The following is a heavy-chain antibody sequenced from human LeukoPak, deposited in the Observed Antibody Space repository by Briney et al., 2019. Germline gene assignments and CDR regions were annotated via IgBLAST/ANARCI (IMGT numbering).Heavy chain of an antibody. V-gene: IGHV4-39*02. J-gene: IGHJ4*02. D-gene: IGHD3-10*01. CDR3: ARDPGAMVRGARGI. Sequence: SETLSLTCTVSGGSISSSSYYWGWIRQPPGKGLEWIGSIYYSGSTYYNPSLKSRVTISVDTSKNQFSLKLSSVTAADTAVYYCARDPGAMVRGARGIWGQGTLVVVSS. CDR2: IYYSGST. CDR1: GGSISSSSYY.